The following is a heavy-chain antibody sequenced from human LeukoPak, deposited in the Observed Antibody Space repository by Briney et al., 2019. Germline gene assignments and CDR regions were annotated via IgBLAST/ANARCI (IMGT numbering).Heavy chain of an antibody. CDR1: GFTFSDYY. D-gene: IGHD6-6*01. J-gene: IGHJ4*02. CDR3: ARIDSSSSSINY. V-gene: IGHV3-11*04. Sequence: GGSLRLSCAASGFTFSDYYTSWIRQAPGKGLEWVSYISSSGSTIYHADSVKGRFTISRDNAKNSLYLQMNSLRAEDTAVYYCARIDSSSSSINYWGQGTLVTVSS. CDR2: ISSSGSTI.